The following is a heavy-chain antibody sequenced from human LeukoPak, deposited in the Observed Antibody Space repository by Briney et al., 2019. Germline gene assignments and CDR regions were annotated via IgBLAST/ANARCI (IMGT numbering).Heavy chain of an antibody. CDR1: GFTFSSYG. Sequence: GGSLRLSCAASGFTFSSYGMHWVRQAPGKGLEWVAVIWYDGSNKYYADSVKGRFTISRDNSKNTLYLQMNSLRAEDTAVYYCARGLDDSSGYYYDYWGQGTLVTVSS. CDR2: IWYDGSNK. D-gene: IGHD3-22*01. CDR3: ARGLDDSSGYYYDY. J-gene: IGHJ4*02. V-gene: IGHV3-33*01.